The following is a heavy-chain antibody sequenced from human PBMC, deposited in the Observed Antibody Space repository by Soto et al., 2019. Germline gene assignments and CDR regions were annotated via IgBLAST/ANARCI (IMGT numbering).Heavy chain of an antibody. CDR1: GGSVSSGSYY. Sequence: PSETLSLTCTVSGGSVSSGSYYWSWIRQPPGKGLEWIGYIYYSGSTNYNPSLKSRVTISVDTSKNQFSLKLSSVTAADTAVYYCAREEWELLYFDYWGQGTLVTVS. CDR2: IYYSGST. D-gene: IGHD1-26*01. V-gene: IGHV4-61*01. J-gene: IGHJ4*02. CDR3: AREEWELLYFDY.